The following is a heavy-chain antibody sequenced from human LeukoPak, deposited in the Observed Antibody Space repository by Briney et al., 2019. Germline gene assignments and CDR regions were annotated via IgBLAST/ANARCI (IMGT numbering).Heavy chain of an antibody. V-gene: IGHV4-59*01. CDR3: ARGLSSGWYWNWYFDL. D-gene: IGHD6-19*01. CDR2: IYYSGST. J-gene: IGHJ2*01. CDR1: GGSISSYY. Sequence: SETLSLTCTVSGGSISSYYWSWIRQPPGKGLEWIGYIYYSGSTNYNPSLKSRVTISVDTSKNQFSLKLSSVTAADTAVYYCARGLSSGWYWNWYFDLWGRGTLVTVSS.